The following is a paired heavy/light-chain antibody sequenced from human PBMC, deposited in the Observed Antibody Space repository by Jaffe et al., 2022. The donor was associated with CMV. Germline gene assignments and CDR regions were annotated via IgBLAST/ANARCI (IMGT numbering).Light chain of an antibody. V-gene: IGKV1-12*01. CDR3: QQTNKFPIT. CDR1: QGVTTW. CDR2: GAS. Sequence: DIQMTQSPSSVSASVGDRVAITCRASQGVTTWLAWYQQKAGQAPKLLISGASTLQSGVPSRFSGGGSGTEFTLTISSLQAEDFATYYCQQTNKFPITFGQGTRLEIK. J-gene: IGKJ5*01.
Heavy chain of an antibody. CDR3: AKTVPVIFGVLPSYFDV. V-gene: IGHV4-59*11. CDR1: GDSINTHY. Sequence: QVQLQESGPGLVKPSETLSLTCAVSGDSINTHYWTWIRQTPGKGLEWIGYSHYSGNTNYNPSLKSRITISLDTSKNQFSLKLTSVTAADTAVYYCAKTVPVIFGVLPSYFDVWGQGILVTVSS. J-gene: IGHJ4*02. CDR2: SHYSGNT. D-gene: IGHD3-3*01.